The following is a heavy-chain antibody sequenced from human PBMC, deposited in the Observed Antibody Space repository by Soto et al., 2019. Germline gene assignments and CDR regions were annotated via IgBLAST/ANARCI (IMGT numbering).Heavy chain of an antibody. CDR3: ARVGYCGGDCYSGWFDP. Sequence: SETLSLTCTVSGGSISSYYWSWIRQPPGKGLEWIGYIYYSGSTNYNPSLKSRVTISVDTSKNQFSLKLSSVTAADTAVYYCARVGYCGGDCYSGWFDPWGQGTLVTVSS. CDR1: GGSISSYY. J-gene: IGHJ5*02. CDR2: IYYSGST. D-gene: IGHD2-21*02. V-gene: IGHV4-59*01.